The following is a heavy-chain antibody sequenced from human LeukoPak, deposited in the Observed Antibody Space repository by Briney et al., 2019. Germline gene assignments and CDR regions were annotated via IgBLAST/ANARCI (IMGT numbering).Heavy chain of an antibody. V-gene: IGHV3-23*01. D-gene: IGHD1-26*01. CDR1: GFTFSSYG. Sequence: GGSLRLSCAASGFTFSSYGMSWVRQAPGKGLEWVSGISASGGTTYYVDSVKGRFTIARDNSKDTLYLQMNSLRAEDTAVYYCANQFVAVGVTPDYWGQGTLVTVSS. J-gene: IGHJ4*02. CDR2: ISASGGTT. CDR3: ANQFVAVGVTPDY.